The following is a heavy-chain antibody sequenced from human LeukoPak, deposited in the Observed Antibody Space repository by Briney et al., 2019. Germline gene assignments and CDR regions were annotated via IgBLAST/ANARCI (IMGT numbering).Heavy chain of an antibody. D-gene: IGHD1-20*01. Sequence: GESLKISCKGSGYSITTYWIVWVRQVPEKGLEWMGIIYHGDSDTRYSPSFQGQVTISANKSVNTAHRQWSSLKASDTAMYYCARGGQNNWVYFDYWGQGTLVTVSS. CDR3: ARGGQNNWVYFDY. CDR1: GYSITTYW. V-gene: IGHV5-51*01. J-gene: IGHJ4*02. CDR2: IYHGDSDT.